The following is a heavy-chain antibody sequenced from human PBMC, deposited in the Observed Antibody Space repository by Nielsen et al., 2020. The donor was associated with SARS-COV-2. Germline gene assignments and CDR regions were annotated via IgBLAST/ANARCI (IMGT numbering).Heavy chain of an antibody. CDR1: GFTFSSYA. CDR2: ISYDGRNK. CDR3: ARGGLAVRGPYYFDY. Sequence: GESLKISCAASGFTFSSYAMHWVRQAPGKGLEWVAVISYDGRNKYYADSVKGRFTISRDNSKNTLYPQMNSLRAEDTAVYYCARGGLAVRGPYYFDYWGQGTLVTVSS. J-gene: IGHJ4*02. D-gene: IGHD3-10*01. V-gene: IGHV3-30*04.